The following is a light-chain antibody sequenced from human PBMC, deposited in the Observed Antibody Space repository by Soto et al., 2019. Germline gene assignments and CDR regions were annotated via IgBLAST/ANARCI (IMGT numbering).Light chain of an antibody. CDR3: QQDHSSPRA. CDR1: QSVGGSS. J-gene: IGKJ1*01. CDR2: HTS. Sequence: ETVLTQSPGTLSLSPGERATLSCRASQSVGGSSLAWYQQRPGQAPRLLIYHTSYRATGIPDRFSGSGSGRDFTLTISRLGPEYFAVYYCQQDHSSPRAFXPGTKVDI. V-gene: IGKV3-20*01.